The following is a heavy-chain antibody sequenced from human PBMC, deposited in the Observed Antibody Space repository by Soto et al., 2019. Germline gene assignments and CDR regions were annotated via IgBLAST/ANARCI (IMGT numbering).Heavy chain of an antibody. D-gene: IGHD6-19*01. J-gene: IGHJ5*02. Sequence: ASVKVSCKASGYTFTSYGISWVRQAPGQGLEWMGWISAYNGNTNYAQKLQGRVTMTTDTSTSTAYMELRSLRSDDTAVYYCARVVAVAGTTYNWFDPWGQGTLVTVS. CDR2: ISAYNGNT. CDR1: GYTFTSYG. CDR3: ARVVAVAGTTYNWFDP. V-gene: IGHV1-18*01.